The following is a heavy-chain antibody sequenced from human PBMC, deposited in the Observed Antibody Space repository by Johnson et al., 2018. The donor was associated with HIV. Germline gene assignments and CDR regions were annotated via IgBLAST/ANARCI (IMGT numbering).Heavy chain of an antibody. D-gene: IGHD3-3*01. CDR2: ISYDGSNK. CDR1: GFTFSSYT. J-gene: IGHJ3*02. CDR3: ARDGGINYFGVVTPEAFDI. V-gene: IGHV3-30-3*01. Sequence: QLVESGGGVVPPGRSLRLSCAASGFTFSSYTMYWVRQAPGKGLEWVAVISYDGSNKYYADSVKGRFTISRDNSKNTLYLQMNSLRAEDTAVYYCARDGGINYFGVVTPEAFDIWGQGTMVTVSS.